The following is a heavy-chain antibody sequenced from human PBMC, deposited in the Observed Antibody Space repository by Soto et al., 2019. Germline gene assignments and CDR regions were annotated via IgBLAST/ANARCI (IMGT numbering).Heavy chain of an antibody. J-gene: IGHJ4*02. CDR3: ARGGYTGFRGYFEY. Sequence: EVEVVQSGGGLIQPGGSLRLSCAASGFTVSLNYMSWVRQAPGKGLEWVAVLYGDGSTYYADSVKGRFTISRDNSRNTLYLQVNSLRVDDTALYYCARGGYTGFRGYFEYWGQGTLVTVSS. V-gene: IGHV3-53*01. CDR2: LYGDGST. D-gene: IGHD1-26*01. CDR1: GFTVSLNY.